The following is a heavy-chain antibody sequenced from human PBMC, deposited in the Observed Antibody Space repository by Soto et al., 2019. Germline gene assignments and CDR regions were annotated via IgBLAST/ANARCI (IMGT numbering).Heavy chain of an antibody. D-gene: IGHD5-18*01. Sequence: SETLSLTYTVSGGSISSYYWSWIRQPPGKGLEWIGYIYYSGSTNYNPSLKSRVTISVDTSKNQFSLKLSSVTAADTAVYYCAGVEYSYGFLDYWGQGTLVTVSS. V-gene: IGHV4-59*01. CDR3: AGVEYSYGFLDY. CDR2: IYYSGST. CDR1: GGSISSYY. J-gene: IGHJ4*02.